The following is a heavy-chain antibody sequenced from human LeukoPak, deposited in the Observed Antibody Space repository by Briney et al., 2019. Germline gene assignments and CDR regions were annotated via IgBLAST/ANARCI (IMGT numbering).Heavy chain of an antibody. J-gene: IGHJ4*02. D-gene: IGHD6-13*01. CDR1: GGSISSGGYY. Sequence: SQTLSLTCTVSGGSISSGGYYWSWIRQHPGKGLEWIGYIYYSGSTYYNPSLKSRVTISVDTSKNQFSLKLSSVTAADTAVYYCASATSRQQLGGSKKRLLTYYFDYWGQGTLVTVSS. V-gene: IGHV4-31*03. CDR2: IYYSGST. CDR3: ASATSRQQLGGSKKRLLTYYFDY.